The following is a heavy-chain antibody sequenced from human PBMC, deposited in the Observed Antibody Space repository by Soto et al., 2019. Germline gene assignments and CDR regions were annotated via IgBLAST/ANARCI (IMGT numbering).Heavy chain of an antibody. J-gene: IGHJ6*02. CDR3: VRENYYYGMDV. CDR1: GFDSSVNY. Sequence: EVQLVESGGTLVQPGGSLKLSCAASGFDSSVNYMTWVRQAPGKGLEWVSAINNGGSTFYADSVKGRFTISRDDSKNTLYRQMNSLRVEDTAMYYCVRENYYYGMDVWGQGTAVTVSS. CDR2: INNGGST. V-gene: IGHV3-66*01.